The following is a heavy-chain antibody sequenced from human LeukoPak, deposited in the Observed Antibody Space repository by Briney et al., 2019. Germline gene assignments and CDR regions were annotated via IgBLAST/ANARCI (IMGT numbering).Heavy chain of an antibody. CDR1: GFTFSRYW. Sequence: GGSLRLSCAGSGFTFSRYWMHWVRQAPGKGLVWVSRINSDGSSTSYADSVKGRFTISRDNAKNSLYLQMNSLRAEDTAVYYCASAVYCSSTSCYGRYFDLWGRGTLVTVSS. D-gene: IGHD2-2*01. CDR2: INSDGSST. CDR3: ASAVYCSSTSCYGRYFDL. J-gene: IGHJ2*01. V-gene: IGHV3-74*01.